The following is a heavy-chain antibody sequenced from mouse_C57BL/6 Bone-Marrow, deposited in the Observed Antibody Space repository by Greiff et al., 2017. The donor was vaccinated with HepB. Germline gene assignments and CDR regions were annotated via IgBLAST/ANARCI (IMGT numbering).Heavy chain of an antibody. Sequence: VQLQQPGAELVMPGASVKLSCKASGYTFTSYWMHWVKQRPGQGLEWIGEIDPSDSYTNYNQKFKGKSTLTVDKSSSTAYMQLSSLTSEDSAVYYCARFYYGSSYGAMDYWGQGTSVTVSS. J-gene: IGHJ4*01. CDR2: IDPSDSYT. CDR1: GYTFTSYW. V-gene: IGHV1-69*01. CDR3: ARFYYGSSYGAMDY. D-gene: IGHD1-1*01.